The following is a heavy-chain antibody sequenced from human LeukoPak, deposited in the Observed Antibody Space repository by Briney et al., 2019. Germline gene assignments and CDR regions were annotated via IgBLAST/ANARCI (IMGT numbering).Heavy chain of an antibody. CDR3: ARDDPRGQWLVPNDY. CDR1: GFTFSSYS. CDR2: ISSSSSYI. V-gene: IGHV3-21*01. J-gene: IGHJ4*02. Sequence: GGSLRLSRAASGFTFSSYSMNWVRQAPGKGLEWVSSISSSSSYIYYADSVKGRFTISRDNAKNSLYLQMNSLRAEDTAVYYCARDDPRGQWLVPNDYWGQGTLVTVSS. D-gene: IGHD6-19*01.